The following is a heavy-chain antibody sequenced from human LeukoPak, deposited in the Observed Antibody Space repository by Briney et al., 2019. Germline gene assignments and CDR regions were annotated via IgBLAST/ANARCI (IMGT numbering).Heavy chain of an antibody. Sequence: SETLSLTCAVYGGSFSGYYWSWIRQPPGKGLEWIGEINHSGSTNYNPSLKSRVTISVDTSKNQFSLKLSSVTAADTAVYYCARVGYSSGWYNAFDIWGQRTMVTVSS. J-gene: IGHJ3*02. CDR1: GGSFSGYY. D-gene: IGHD6-19*01. CDR3: ARVGYSSGWYNAFDI. V-gene: IGHV4-34*01. CDR2: INHSGST.